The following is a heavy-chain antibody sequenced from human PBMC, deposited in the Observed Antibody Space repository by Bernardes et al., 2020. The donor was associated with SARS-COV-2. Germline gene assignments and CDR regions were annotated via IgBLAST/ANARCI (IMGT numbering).Heavy chain of an antibody. D-gene: IGHD4-17*01. CDR1: GYTFTSSD. CDR2: MNPNSGNT. CDR3: ARDGYGDYVNAFDI. V-gene: IGHV1-8*01. Sequence: AAVKVSCKASGYTFTSSDINWVRQATGQGLEWMGWMNPNSGNTGYAQKFQGRVTMTRNTSISTAYMELSRLRSDDTAVYYCARDGYGDYVNAFDIWGQGTMVTGSS. J-gene: IGHJ3*02.